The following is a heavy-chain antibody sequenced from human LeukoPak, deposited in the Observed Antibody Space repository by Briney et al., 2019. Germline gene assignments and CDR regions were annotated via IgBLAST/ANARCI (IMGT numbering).Heavy chain of an antibody. D-gene: IGHD1-26*01. Sequence: ASVKVSCEASGYTFSTYGFSWVRQAPGQGLEWMGWISAYNGDTNYAQNLQGRVTLTTDTSTSTAYMELRGLRSDDTAVYYCAGDYSGTYYGQYWGQGTLVTVSS. CDR2: ISAYNGDT. V-gene: IGHV1-18*01. CDR1: GYTFSTYG. CDR3: AGDYSGTYYGQY. J-gene: IGHJ4*02.